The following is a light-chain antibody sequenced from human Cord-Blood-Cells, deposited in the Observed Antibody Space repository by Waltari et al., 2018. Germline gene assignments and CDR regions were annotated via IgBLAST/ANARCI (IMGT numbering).Light chain of an antibody. CDR1: QRISSS. V-gene: IGKV1-39*01. CDR3: QQSYSTPWT. Sequence: IQMTQSPSSLSASVGDRVTITCRASQRISSSLNWYQQKPGKAPKLLIYAASSLQSGVPSRFSGSGSGTDFTLTISSLQPEDFATYYCQQSYSTPWTFGQGTKVEIK. J-gene: IGKJ1*01. CDR2: AAS.